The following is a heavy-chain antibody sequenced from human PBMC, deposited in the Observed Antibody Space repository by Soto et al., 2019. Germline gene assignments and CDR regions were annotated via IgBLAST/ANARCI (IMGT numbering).Heavy chain of an antibody. J-gene: IGHJ4*02. CDR1: GFTFSSYS. CDR3: ARDPPGYSYGCGLGY. D-gene: IGHD5-18*01. V-gene: IGHV3-21*01. CDR2: ISSSSSYI. Sequence: EVQLVESGGGLVKPGGSLRLSCAASGFTFSSYSMNWVRQAPGKGLEWVSSISSSSSYIYYADSVKGRFTISRDNAKNSLCLKMSSLSAEDTAVYYCARDPPGYSYGCGLGYWGQGTLVTVSS.